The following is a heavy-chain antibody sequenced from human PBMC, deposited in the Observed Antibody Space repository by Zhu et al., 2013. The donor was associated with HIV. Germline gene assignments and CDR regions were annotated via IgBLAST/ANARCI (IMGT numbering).Heavy chain of an antibody. CDR2: ISYDGSNK. Sequence: QVQLVESGGGVVQPGRSLRLSCAASGFTFSSYAMHWVRQAPGKGLEWVAVISYDGSNKYYADSVKGRFTISRDNSKNTLYLQMNSLRAEDTAVYYCARDGHDSSGYYYETYYYYYYMDVWGKGTTVTVSS. D-gene: IGHD3-22*01. CDR1: GFTFSSYA. V-gene: IGHV3-30-3*01. CDR3: ARDGHDSSGYYYETYYYYYYMDV. J-gene: IGHJ6*03.